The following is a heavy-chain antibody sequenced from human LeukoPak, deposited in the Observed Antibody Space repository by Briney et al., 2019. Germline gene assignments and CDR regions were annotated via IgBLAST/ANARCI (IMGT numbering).Heavy chain of an antibody. V-gene: IGHV4-39*07. CDR1: GGSISSSSYY. Sequence: SETLSLTCTVSGGSISSSSYYWGWIRQPPGKGLEWIGSIYYSGSTNYNPSLKSRVTISVDTSKNQFSLKLSSVTTADTAVYYCARDTAMAVFDYWGQGTLVTVSS. J-gene: IGHJ4*02. D-gene: IGHD5-18*01. CDR3: ARDTAMAVFDY. CDR2: IYYSGST.